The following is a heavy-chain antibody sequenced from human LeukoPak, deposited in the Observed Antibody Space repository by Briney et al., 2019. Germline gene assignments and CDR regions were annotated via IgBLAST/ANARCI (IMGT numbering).Heavy chain of an antibody. J-gene: IGHJ5*01. CDR3: AKVLSQGYPNSWTNWFDS. V-gene: IGHV3-23*01. CDR1: GFTFSNYA. Sequence: GGSLRLSCAAYGFTFSNYAMNWVRQAPGKGPKWVSAISSSGGRTFYAASVEGRFTVSRDNSKSTLYLQMSSLRAEDTAVYSCAKVLSQGYPNSWTNWFDSWGQGALVTVSS. CDR2: ISSSGGRT. D-gene: IGHD6-13*01.